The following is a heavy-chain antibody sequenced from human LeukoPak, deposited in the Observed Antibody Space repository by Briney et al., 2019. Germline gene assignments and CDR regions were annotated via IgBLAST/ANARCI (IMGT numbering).Heavy chain of an antibody. CDR3: VRVGSGYYTGYYYYYMDV. V-gene: IGHV4-61*02. CDR1: GGSISSGGYY. Sequence: SETLSLTCTVSGGSISSGGYYWSWIRQPAGKGLEWIGRIYTSGSTNYNPSLKSRVTMSVDTSKNQFSLKLSSVTAADTAVYYCVRVGSGYYTGYYYYYMDVWGKGTTVTVSS. CDR2: IYTSGST. J-gene: IGHJ6*03. D-gene: IGHD3-3*01.